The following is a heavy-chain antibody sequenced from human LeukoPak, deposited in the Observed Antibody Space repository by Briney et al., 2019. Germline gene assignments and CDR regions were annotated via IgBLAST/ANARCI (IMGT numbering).Heavy chain of an antibody. CDR3: AKDRQWLVLGVGDY. CDR1: GFTFSSYG. CDR2: ISGGGGRK. D-gene: IGHD6-19*01. J-gene: IGHJ4*02. Sequence: PGGSLRLSCAASGFTFSSYGMSWVRQSPGKGLEWGADISGGGGRKYYVDSVKGRFTISRDKSKNTPDRQMNSLRAEDTAVYYCAKDRQWLVLGVGDYWGQGTLVTVSS. V-gene: IGHV3-23*01.